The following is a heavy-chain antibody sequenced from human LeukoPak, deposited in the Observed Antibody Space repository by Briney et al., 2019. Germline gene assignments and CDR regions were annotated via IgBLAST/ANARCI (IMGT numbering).Heavy chain of an antibody. CDR2: INHSGST. J-gene: IGHJ3*02. CDR1: GGSFSGYY. D-gene: IGHD3-22*01. CDR3: ARRIKDSSGYYTPSI. Sequence: SETLSLTCAVYGGSFSGYYWSWIRQPPGKGLEWIGEINHSGSTNYNPSLKSRVTISVDTSKNQFSLKLSSVTAADTAVYYCARRIKDSSGYYTPSIWGQGTMVTVSS. V-gene: IGHV4-34*01.